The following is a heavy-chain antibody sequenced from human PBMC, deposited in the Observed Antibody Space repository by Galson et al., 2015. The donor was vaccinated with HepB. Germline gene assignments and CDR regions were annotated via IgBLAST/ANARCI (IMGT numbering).Heavy chain of an antibody. V-gene: IGHV5-51*01. CDR2: IYPGDSDT. Sequence: QSGAEVKKLGESLKISCKGSGYSFTSYWIGWVRQMPGKGLEWMGIIYPGDSDTRYSPSFQGQVTISADKSISTAYLQWSSLKASDTATYYCARQRLKLWGSSSWYAPFDYWGQGTLVTVSS. CDR3: ARQRLKLWGSSSWYAPFDY. D-gene: IGHD6-13*01. J-gene: IGHJ4*02. CDR1: GYSFTSYW.